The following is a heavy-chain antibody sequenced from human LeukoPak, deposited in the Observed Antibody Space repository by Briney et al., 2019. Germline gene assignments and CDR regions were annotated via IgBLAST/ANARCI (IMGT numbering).Heavy chain of an antibody. CDR2: ISAYNGNK. V-gene: IGHV1-18*01. CDR1: GYTFTSCG. J-gene: IGHJ4*02. Sequence: GASVNISCRASGYTFTSCGISWVRQATGQGFEWRGWISAYNGNKNYAQKLQGRVTMTTDTSTSTAYMELRSLRSDDTAVYYCARDGYSSSWYFDYWGQGTLVTVSS. D-gene: IGHD6-13*01. CDR3: ARDGYSSSWYFDY.